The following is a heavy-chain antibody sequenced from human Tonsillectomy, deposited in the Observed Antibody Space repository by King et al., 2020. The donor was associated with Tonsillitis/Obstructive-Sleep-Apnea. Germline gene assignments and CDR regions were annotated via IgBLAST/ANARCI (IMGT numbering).Heavy chain of an antibody. V-gene: IGHV3-33*01. Sequence: VQLVESGGGVVQPGRSLRLSCAASGFTFSSYGMHWVRQAPGKGLEWVAVIWYDGSNKYYADSVKGRFTISRDNSKNTLYLQMNSLRAEDTAVYYCAREGAVAQGPDYLDTDYFDYWAREPWSPSPQ. CDR3: AREGAVAQGPDYLDTDYFDY. J-gene: IGHJ4*02. D-gene: IGHD4-11*01. CDR2: IWYDGSNK. CDR1: GFTFSSYG.